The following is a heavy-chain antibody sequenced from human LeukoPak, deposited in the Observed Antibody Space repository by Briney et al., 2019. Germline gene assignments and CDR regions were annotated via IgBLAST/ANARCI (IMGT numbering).Heavy chain of an antibody. Sequence: GRSLRLSCAASGFTFSSYAMHWVRQAPGKGLEWVAVISYDGSNKYYADSVKGRFTISRDNSKNTRYLQMNSLRAEDTAVYYCARVPKWELPFDYWGQGTLVTVSS. J-gene: IGHJ4*02. D-gene: IGHD1-26*01. CDR3: ARVPKWELPFDY. CDR2: ISYDGSNK. CDR1: GFTFSSYA. V-gene: IGHV3-30-3*01.